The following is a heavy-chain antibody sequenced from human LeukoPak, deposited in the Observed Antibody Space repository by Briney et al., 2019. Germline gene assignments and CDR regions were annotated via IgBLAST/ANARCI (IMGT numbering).Heavy chain of an antibody. V-gene: IGHV3-9*01. J-gene: IGHJ3*02. CDR2: ISWNSGSI. CDR3: AKDMLGGYDSGDAFDI. D-gene: IGHD5-12*01. Sequence: GGSLRLSCATSGFTFDDYAMHWVRQAPGKGLEWVSGISWNSGSIGYADSVKGRFTISRDNAKNSLYLQMNSLRAEDTALYYCAKDMLGGYDSGDAFDIWGQGTMVTVSS. CDR1: GFTFDDYA.